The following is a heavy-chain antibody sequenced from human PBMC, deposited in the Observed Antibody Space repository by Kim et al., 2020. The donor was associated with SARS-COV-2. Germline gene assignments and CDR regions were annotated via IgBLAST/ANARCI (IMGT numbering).Heavy chain of an antibody. Sequence: SETLSLTCTVSGGSISSGGYYWSWIRQHPGKGLEWIGYIYYSGSTYYNPSLKSRVTISVDTSKNQFSLKLSSVTAADTAVYYCARDGRKVPGAFDYWGQGTLVTVSS. V-gene: IGHV4-31*03. CDR1: GGSISSGGYY. CDR3: ARDGRKVPGAFDY. D-gene: IGHD2-15*01. CDR2: IYYSGST. J-gene: IGHJ4*02.